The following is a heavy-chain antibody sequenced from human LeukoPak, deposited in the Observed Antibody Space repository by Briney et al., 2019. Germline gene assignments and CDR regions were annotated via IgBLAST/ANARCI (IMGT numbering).Heavy chain of an antibody. CDR2: LDPEDGQT. D-gene: IGHD2-15*01. CDR1: GSSVRKLV. CDR3: ATLKDIVVTLAGSGTNHY. V-gene: IGHV1-24*01. Sequence: SVRVSCKVSGSSVRKLVLHWVRLAPGKGLEWMGGLDPEDGQTKYAQKFQGRLSMTDDSYTETAYLELRSLRSEDTAIYYCATLKDIVVTLAGSGTNHYWGQGTLVTVSS. J-gene: IGHJ4*02.